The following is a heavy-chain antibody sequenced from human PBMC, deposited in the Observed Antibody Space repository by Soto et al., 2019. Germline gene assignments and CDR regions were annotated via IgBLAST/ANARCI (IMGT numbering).Heavy chain of an antibody. CDR2: IYYSGST. CDR3: ARGHGGITVFGAPGHFDY. D-gene: IGHD3-3*01. J-gene: IGHJ4*02. V-gene: IGHV4-39*01. CDR1: GGSISSSNYY. Sequence: SETLSLTCTVSGGSISSSNYYWGWIRQAPGKGLEWIGSIYYSGSTYYTPSLKSRVTISVDTSKNQFSLKLSSVTAADTAVYYCARGHGGITVFGAPGHFDYWGQGTLVTVS.